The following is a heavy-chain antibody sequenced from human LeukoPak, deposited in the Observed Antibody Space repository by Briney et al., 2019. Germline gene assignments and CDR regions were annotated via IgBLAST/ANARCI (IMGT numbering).Heavy chain of an antibody. V-gene: IGHV4-38-2*02. Sequence: SETLSLTCAVSGYSISSGYYWGWIRQPPGKGLEWIGSIYHSGSTYYNPSLKSRVTISVDTSKNQFSLKLSSVTAADTAVYYCARDYMQLGVPSCDYWGQGTLVTVSS. CDR1: GYSISSGYY. CDR3: ARDYMQLGVPSCDY. J-gene: IGHJ4*02. D-gene: IGHD6-13*01. CDR2: IYHSGST.